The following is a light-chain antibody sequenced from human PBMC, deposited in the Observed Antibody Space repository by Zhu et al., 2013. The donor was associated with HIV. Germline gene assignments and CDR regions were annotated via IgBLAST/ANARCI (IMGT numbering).Light chain of an antibody. Sequence: DIQMTQSPSSVSASVGDRVTITCRASESLTGWLAWYQQKPGKAPKLLIYAASSLQSGVPSRFSGSGSGTDFTLTISSLQPEDFATYYCQQANSFPFTFGPGTKVDIK. J-gene: IGKJ3*01. CDR1: ESLTGW. V-gene: IGKV1-12*01. CDR3: QQANSFPFT. CDR2: AAS.